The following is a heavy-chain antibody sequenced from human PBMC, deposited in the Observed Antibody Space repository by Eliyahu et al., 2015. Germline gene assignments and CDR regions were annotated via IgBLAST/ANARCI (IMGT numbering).Heavy chain of an antibody. Sequence: QVQLVESGGGVVQPGRSLRLSCAAXGFTXXXXGMHWVRQAPGKGLEWVAVISYDGSNKYYADSVKGRFTISRDNSKNTLYLQMNSLRAEDTAVYYCARDGSLGIVVAECLFDYWGQGTLVTVSS. D-gene: IGHD3-22*01. CDR3: ARDGSLGIVVAECLFDY. V-gene: IGHV3-30*03. CDR1: GFTXXXXG. J-gene: IGHJ4*02. CDR2: ISYDGSNK.